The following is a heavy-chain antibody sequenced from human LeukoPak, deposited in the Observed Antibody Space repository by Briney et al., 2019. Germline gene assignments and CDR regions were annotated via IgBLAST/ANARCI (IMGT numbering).Heavy chain of an antibody. CDR3: ARDLRYSSGWSASGMDV. CDR1: GYNFTRYY. CDR2: INPNTGGT. V-gene: IGHV1-2*02. D-gene: IGHD6-19*01. Sequence: ASVQVSFKASGYNFTRYYMHWGRPAPGQRAEWMGWINPNTGGTNYAQKLQGRVSMTTDTSTSTAYMDLRSLRSDDTAVYYCARDLRYSSGWSASGMDVWGKGTTVTISS. J-gene: IGHJ6*03.